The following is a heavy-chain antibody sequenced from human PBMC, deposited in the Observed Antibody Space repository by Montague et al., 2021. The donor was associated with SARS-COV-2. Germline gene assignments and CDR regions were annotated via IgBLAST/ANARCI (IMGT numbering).Heavy chain of an antibody. D-gene: IGHD3-10*01. V-gene: IGHV3-23*03. CDR1: GFTFSSYA. J-gene: IGHJ4*02. Sequence: SLRLSCAASGFTFSSYAMSWVRQAPGKGLEWVSVIYFGGSSTYYADSVKGRFIISREDSKNTLYLQMNSLRAEDTAVYYCAKDGDTYYLRSWSFFFFDYWGQGTLVTVSS. CDR2: IYFGGSST. CDR3: AKDGDTYYLRSWSFFFFDY.